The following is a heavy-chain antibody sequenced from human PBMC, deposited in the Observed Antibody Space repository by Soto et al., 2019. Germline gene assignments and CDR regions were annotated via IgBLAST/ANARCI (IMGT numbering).Heavy chain of an antibody. CDR1: GYTFTSYG. J-gene: IGHJ4*02. Sequence: QVQLVQSGAEVKKPGASVKVSCKASGYTFTSYGISWVRQAPGQGLEWMGWISAYNGNTNYAQKLQGRETRTTDTSTSTAYMEPRSLRSDDTAVYYCARESGYYYGSSGYSPLDYWGQGTLVTVSS. V-gene: IGHV1-18*01. CDR2: ISAYNGNT. D-gene: IGHD3-22*01. CDR3: ARESGYYYGSSGYSPLDY.